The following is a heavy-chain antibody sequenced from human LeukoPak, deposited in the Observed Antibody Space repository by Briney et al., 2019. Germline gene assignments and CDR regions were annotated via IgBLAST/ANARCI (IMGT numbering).Heavy chain of an antibody. V-gene: IGHV4-39*01. CDR2: IYYSGST. J-gene: IGHJ5*02. CDR1: GGSISSSSYY. CDR3: ARKYSSGIWFDP. D-gene: IGHD6-19*01. Sequence: SETLSLTCTVSGGSISSSSYYWGWIRQPPGKGLEWIGSIYYSGSTYYNPSLKSRVTISVDTSKNQFSLKLSSVTAADTAVYYCARKYSSGIWFDPWGQGTLVTVS.